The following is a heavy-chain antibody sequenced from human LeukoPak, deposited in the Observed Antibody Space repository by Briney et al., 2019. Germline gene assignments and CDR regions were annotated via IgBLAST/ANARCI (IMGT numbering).Heavy chain of an antibody. Sequence: GGSLRLSCAASGLTVSSSYMSWVRQAPGRGLEWVSIIYNNGSTYYEDSMKGRFTISRDNSKNTLYLQVNRLRAEDTAMYYCARNILFAFVIWGQGTMVTVSS. CDR1: GLTVSSSY. V-gene: IGHV3-53*01. D-gene: IGHD2/OR15-2a*01. CDR2: IYNNGST. J-gene: IGHJ3*02. CDR3: ARNILFAFVI.